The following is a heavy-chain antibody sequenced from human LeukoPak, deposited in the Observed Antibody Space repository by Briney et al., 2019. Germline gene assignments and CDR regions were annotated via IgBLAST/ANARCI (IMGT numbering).Heavy chain of an antibody. Sequence: ASVKVSCKASGYTFTSYDINWVRQAPGQGLEWMGWMNPNSGNTGYAQKFQGRVTMTRNTSISTAYMELSSLRSEDTAVYYCARRLGGYYYFDYWGQGTLVTVSS. J-gene: IGHJ4*02. CDR1: GYTFTSYD. CDR3: ARRLGGYYYFDY. D-gene: IGHD3-10*01. V-gene: IGHV1-8*01. CDR2: MNPNSGNT.